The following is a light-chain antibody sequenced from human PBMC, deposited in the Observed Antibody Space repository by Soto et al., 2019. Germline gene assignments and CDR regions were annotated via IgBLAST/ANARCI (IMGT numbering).Light chain of an antibody. J-gene: IGLJ1*01. V-gene: IGLV1-40*01. CDR1: SSSIGAGYE. CDR2: GNG. CDR3: QSYDKRLTADV. Sequence: QSVLTQPPSVSEAPGQRVTISCSGTSSSIGAGYEVHWYHQLPGTAPKLVVSGNGNRPSGVPDRLSASKSGTSASLAITGLQAEDEGHYYCQSYDKRLTADVFGTGTKVTVL.